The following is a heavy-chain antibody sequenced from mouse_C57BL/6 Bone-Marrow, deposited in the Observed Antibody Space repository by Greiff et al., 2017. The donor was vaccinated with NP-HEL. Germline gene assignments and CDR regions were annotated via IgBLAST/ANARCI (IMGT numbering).Heavy chain of an antibody. CDR2: INPGSGGT. V-gene: IGHV1-54*01. CDR1: GYAFTNYL. D-gene: IGHD2-3*01. CDR3: AREGYDGFPY. J-gene: IGHJ3*01. Sequence: VQLQQSGAELVRPGTSVKVSCKASGYAFTNYLIEWVKQRPGQGLEWIGVINPGSGGTNYNEKFKGKATLTADKSSSTAYMQLSSLTSEDSAVYFCAREGYDGFPYWGQGTLVTVSA.